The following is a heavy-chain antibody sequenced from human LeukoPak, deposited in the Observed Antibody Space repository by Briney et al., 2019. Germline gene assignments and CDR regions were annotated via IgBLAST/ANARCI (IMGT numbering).Heavy chain of an antibody. Sequence: SETLSLTRTVSGGSISSSSYCWGWIRQPPGKGLEWIGSIYYSGSTYYNPSLKSRVTISVDTSKNQFSLKLSSVTAADTAVYYCAREGTYYDSSGNDYWGQGTLVTVSS. CDR2: IYYSGST. V-gene: IGHV4-39*02. CDR1: GGSISSSSYC. D-gene: IGHD3-22*01. CDR3: AREGTYYDSSGNDY. J-gene: IGHJ4*02.